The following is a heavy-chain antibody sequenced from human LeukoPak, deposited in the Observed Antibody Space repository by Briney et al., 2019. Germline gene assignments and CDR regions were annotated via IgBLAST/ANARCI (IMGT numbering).Heavy chain of an antibody. D-gene: IGHD2-15*01. J-gene: IGHJ6*02. CDR3: ARDPNGYCSGGSCYTLVRYGMDV. CDR2: IIPILGIA. V-gene: IGHV1-69*04. Sequence: SVKVSCKASGGTFSSYAISWVRQAPGQGLEWMGRIIPILGIANYAQKFQGRVTITADKSTSTAYMELSSLRSEDTAVYYCARDPNGYCSGGSCYTLVRYGMDVWGQGTTVTVSS. CDR1: GGTFSSYA.